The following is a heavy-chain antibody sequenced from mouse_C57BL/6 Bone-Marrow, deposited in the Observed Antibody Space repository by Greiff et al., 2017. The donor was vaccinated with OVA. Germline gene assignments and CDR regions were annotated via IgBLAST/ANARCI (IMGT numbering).Heavy chain of an antibody. J-gene: IGHJ4*01. V-gene: IGHV2-2*01. CDR2: IWSGGST. CDR1: GFSLTSYG. Sequence: QVQLKESGPGLVQPSQSLSITCTVSGFSLTSYGVHWVRQSPGKGLEWLGVIWSGGSTDYNAAFISRLSISKDNSKSQVFFKMNSLQADDTAIYYCARWSPYAMDYWGQGTSVTVSS. CDR3: ARWSPYAMDY.